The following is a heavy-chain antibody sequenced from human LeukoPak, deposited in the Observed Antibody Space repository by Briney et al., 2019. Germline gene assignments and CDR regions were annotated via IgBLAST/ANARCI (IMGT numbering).Heavy chain of an antibody. V-gene: IGHV3-21*04. D-gene: IGHD2-2*01. Sequence: GGSLRLSCAASGFTFSSYAMSWVRQAPGKGLEWVSSISSSSSSIYYADSVKGRFTISRDNAKNSLYLQMNSLRAEDTAVYYCARADSTAWFDYWGQGTHVTVSS. J-gene: IGHJ4*02. CDR3: ARADSTAWFDY. CDR1: GFTFSSYA. CDR2: ISSSSSSI.